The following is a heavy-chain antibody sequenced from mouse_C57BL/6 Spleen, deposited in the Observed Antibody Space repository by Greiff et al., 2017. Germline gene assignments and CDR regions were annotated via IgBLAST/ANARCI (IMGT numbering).Heavy chain of an antibody. Sequence: VQLQQPGAELVRPGTSVKLSCKASGYTFTSYWMHWVKQRPGQGLEWIGVIDPSDSYTNYNQKFKGKATLTVDTSSSTAYMQLSSLTSEDSAVYYGARGESDYGPYCFDNWGQGTTLTVCS. D-gene: IGHD1-1*01. CDR3: ARGESDYGPYCFDN. CDR1: GYTFTSYW. CDR2: IDPSDSYT. J-gene: IGHJ2*01. V-gene: IGHV1-59*01.